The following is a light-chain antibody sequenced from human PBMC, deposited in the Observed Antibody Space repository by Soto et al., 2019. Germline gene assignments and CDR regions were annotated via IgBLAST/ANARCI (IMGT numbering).Light chain of an antibody. CDR2: DAS. J-gene: IGKJ1*01. Sequence: EVVLTQSPATLSLSPGKSATIACRASQSVSSYLAWYQQKHGQAPRLLIYDASTRATGIPARFSASGYGTDFNLTISDVQPEDFALYYCHQRQSWPRTFGQGTKVDIK. V-gene: IGKV3-11*01. CDR3: HQRQSWPRT. CDR1: QSVSSY.